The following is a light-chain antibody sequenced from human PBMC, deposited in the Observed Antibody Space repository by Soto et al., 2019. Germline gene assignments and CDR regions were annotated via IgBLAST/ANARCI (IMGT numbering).Light chain of an antibody. CDR3: QQYNDWLPMYT. J-gene: IGKJ2*01. Sequence: EVVMTQSPSTLSVSPGERFTLSCRAIQGVSSNLAWYQQKPGQAPRLLIYGATTRATDFPARCSGSGSGTEFTLTISSLQSEDFAVYYCQQYNDWLPMYTFGQGTSLKIQ. CDR1: QGVSSN. V-gene: IGKV3-15*01. CDR2: GAT.